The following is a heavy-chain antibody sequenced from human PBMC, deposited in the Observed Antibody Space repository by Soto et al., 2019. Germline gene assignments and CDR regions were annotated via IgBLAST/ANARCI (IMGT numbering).Heavy chain of an antibody. Sequence: PSETLSLTCTVSGGSISSSSYYWGWIRQPPGKGLERIGRIYYSGSTYYNPSLKNRVTISVDTSKNQFSLKLSSVTAADTAVYYCARHDGIVVVTAIDDYYYGMGVWGQGTTVTVSS. J-gene: IGHJ6*02. V-gene: IGHV4-39*01. CDR3: ARHDGIVVVTAIDDYYYGMGV. CDR2: IYYSGST. D-gene: IGHD2-21*02. CDR1: GGSISSSSYY.